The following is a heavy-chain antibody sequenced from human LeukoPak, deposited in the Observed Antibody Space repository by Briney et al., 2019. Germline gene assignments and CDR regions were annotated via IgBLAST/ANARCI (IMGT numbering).Heavy chain of an antibody. CDR1: GGTFSSYG. CDR2: IIPLLGVR. J-gene: IGHJ4*02. V-gene: IGHV1-69*04. Sequence: SVKISCKASGGTFSSYGFNWARQAPGQGLEWMGRIIPLLGVRNHAQKFQGRVTLTADKTASTVYMELSSLRSEDTAIYYCARESRMITFGGVTVAYYFDSWGQGTLVTVSS. D-gene: IGHD3-16*01. CDR3: ARESRMITFGGVTVAYYFDS.